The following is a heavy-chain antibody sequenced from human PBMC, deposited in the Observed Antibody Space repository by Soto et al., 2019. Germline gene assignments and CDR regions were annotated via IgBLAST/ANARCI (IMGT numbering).Heavy chain of an antibody. D-gene: IGHD6-19*01. CDR2: ISYSGTT. CDR1: GDSLSGTYW. CDR3: ARHILVTGTRGFDF. V-gene: IGHV4-4*02. J-gene: IGHJ4*02. Sequence: QVQLQESGPGLVKPSETLSLTCAVSGDSLSGTYWWRWFRQAPGGGLQWIGEISYSGTTHYDPSLMSRVTISMDKSRSEFSLTLISVTAADSASYYCARHILVTGTRGFDFWGQGILVTVSS.